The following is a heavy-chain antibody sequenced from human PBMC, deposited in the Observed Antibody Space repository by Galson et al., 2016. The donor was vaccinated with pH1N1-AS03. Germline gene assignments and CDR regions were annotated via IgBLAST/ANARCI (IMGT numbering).Heavy chain of an antibody. J-gene: IGHJ3*02. CDR1: GVSVPSRGLA. D-gene: IGHD3-16*01. V-gene: IGHV2-5*02. CDR3: ALPNSWGNAFEI. Sequence: PALVKPTQTLTLTCSLSGVSVPSRGLAVGWFRLPPGKALEWLALIYWDDAKRFSPSLRNRLTITKDTSRNQAVLTVTNVDPLGTATYFCALPNSWGNAFEIWGPGTMVTVAS. CDR2: IYWDDAK.